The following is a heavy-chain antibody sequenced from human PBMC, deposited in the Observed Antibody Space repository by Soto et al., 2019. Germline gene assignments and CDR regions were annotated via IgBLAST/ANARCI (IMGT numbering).Heavy chain of an antibody. J-gene: IGHJ2*01. CDR1: GFTFSSYS. Sequence: EVQLVESGGGLVKPGGSLRLSCAASGFTFSSYSMNWVRQAPGKGLEWVSSISSSSSYIYYADSVKGRFTISRDNAKNSLYLQINSLRAEDTAVYYCARDHDSSGWYSPWYFDLWGRGTLVTVSS. CDR3: ARDHDSSGWYSPWYFDL. D-gene: IGHD6-19*01. V-gene: IGHV3-21*01. CDR2: ISSSSSYI.